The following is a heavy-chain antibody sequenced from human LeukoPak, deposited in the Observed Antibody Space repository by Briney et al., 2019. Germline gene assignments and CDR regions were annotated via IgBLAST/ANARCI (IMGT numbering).Heavy chain of an antibody. CDR2: IPYDGGNK. J-gene: IGHJ4*02. D-gene: IGHD3-9*01. V-gene: IGHV3-30-3*01. CDR1: GFTFSSYA. Sequence: GGSLRLSCAASGFTFSSYAMHWVRQAPGKGLEWVAVIPYDGGNKYYADSVKGRFTISRDNSKNTLYLQMNSLRAEDTAVYYCAKDPNFDWLSQRVGYWGQGTLVTVSS. CDR3: AKDPNFDWLSQRVGY.